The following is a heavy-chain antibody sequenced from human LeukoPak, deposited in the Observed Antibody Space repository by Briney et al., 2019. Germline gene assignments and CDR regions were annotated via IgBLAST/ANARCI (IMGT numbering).Heavy chain of an antibody. J-gene: IGHJ4*02. CDR2: IYYRGDT. V-gene: IGHV4-59*01. CDR3: ARGVRGAGQNDY. CDR1: GGSISTYY. Sequence: SSETLSLTCTVSGGSISTYYWSWIRQPPGKGLEWIGYIYYRGDTNYNPSLKSRITISIDTSKNQFSLMLSSVTAADTAVYYCARGVRGAGQNDYWGQGTLVTVSS. D-gene: IGHD3-10*01.